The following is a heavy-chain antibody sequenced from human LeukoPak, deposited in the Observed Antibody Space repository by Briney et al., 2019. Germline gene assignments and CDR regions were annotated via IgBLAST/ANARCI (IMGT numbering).Heavy chain of an antibody. D-gene: IGHD4-17*01. CDR3: ANLATVTTFGIFDY. Sequence: SGGSLRLSCAASGFTFDDYAMHWVRQAPGKGLEWVSLISWDGGSTYYADSVKGRFTISRDNSKNSLYLQMNSLRAEDTAVYYCANLATVTTFGIFDYWGQGTLVTVSS. J-gene: IGHJ4*02. CDR2: ISWDGGST. V-gene: IGHV3-43D*03. CDR1: GFTFDDYA.